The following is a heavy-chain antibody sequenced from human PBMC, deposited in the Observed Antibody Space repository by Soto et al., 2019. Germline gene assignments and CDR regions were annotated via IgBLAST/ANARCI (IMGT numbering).Heavy chain of an antibody. V-gene: IGHV1-2*02. CDR3: GRDDYGIFPY. Sequence: QVQLVQSGTEVKKPGASVKVSCQAAGYSISAYYIHWVRQAPGQGLERMGWIDPKNGGTVFAQKSQGRLTMTRDTSISTVYVDLSGLTSDDTALYYCGRDDYGIFPYWGQGSLVTVSS. CDR1: GYSISAYY. J-gene: IGHJ4*02. D-gene: IGHD3-10*01. CDR2: IDPKNGGT.